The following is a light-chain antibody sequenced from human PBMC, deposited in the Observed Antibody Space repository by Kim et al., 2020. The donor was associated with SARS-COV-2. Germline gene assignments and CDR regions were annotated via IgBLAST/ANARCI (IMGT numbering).Light chain of an antibody. CDR3: QQYYSSPRR. CDR2: AAS. V-gene: IGKV1D-16*01. CDR1: QSISSW. J-gene: IGKJ1*01. Sequence: DIQMTQSPSSLSASVGDRVTITCRASQSISSWLAWYQQKAGKAPKCLIYAASSLQSGVPSRFSGSESGTDFTLTINSLQPEDFATYYCQQYYSSPRRLGKGTKVDIK.